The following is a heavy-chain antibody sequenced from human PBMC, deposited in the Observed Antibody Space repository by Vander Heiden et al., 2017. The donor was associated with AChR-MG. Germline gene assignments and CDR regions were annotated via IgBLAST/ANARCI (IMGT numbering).Heavy chain of an antibody. J-gene: IGHJ4*02. CDR3: ANSRSCYRSSTSCLDY. Sequence: QLQLQQSGAGLLKPSETLSLPCAVSGWSFSGYYWSWIRQPPGKGLEWIGEINHSGSTNYNPSLKSRVTISVDTSKNQCSLKLSSVTAAETAVYYCANSRSCYRSSTSCLDYWGQGTLVTVSS. CDR2: INHSGST. CDR1: GWSFSGYY. V-gene: IGHV4-34*01. D-gene: IGHD2-2*01.